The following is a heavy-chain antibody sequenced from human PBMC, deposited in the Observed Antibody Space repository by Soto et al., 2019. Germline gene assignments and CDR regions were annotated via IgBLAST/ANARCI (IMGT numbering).Heavy chain of an antibody. D-gene: IGHD4-17*01. CDR1: GGSISSSSNH. J-gene: IGHJ4*02. V-gene: IGHV4-39*01. Sequence: QLQLQESGPGLVKPSETLSLTYTVSGGSISSSSNHWGWIRQPPGKGLEGIGNIYYIENTYYNPSLKSRVTITVDTSKNQFSLRLTSVTAADTAVYYCATHPPYGPLDHWGQGTLVTVSS. CDR3: ATHPPYGPLDH. CDR2: IYYIENT.